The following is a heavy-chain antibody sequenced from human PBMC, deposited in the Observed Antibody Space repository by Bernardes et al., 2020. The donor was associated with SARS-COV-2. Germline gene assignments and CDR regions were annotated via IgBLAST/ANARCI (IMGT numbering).Heavy chain of an antibody. J-gene: IGHJ6*02. V-gene: IGHV3-7*03. Sequence: GGSLRLSCAASGFTFRDYTMHWVRQAPGKGLEWVANIKRDGSETYYVDSVKGRFTISRDNAKNLVFLQMNSLRAEDTAVFYCVRSAGMDVWGQGTMFTVSS. CDR1: GFTFRDYT. CDR3: VRSAGMDV. CDR2: IKRDGSET.